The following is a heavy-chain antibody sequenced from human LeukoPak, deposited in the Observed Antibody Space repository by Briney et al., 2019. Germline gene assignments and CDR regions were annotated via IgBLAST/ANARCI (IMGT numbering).Heavy chain of an antibody. D-gene: IGHD6-13*01. CDR3: ARPIVADFYYGLDV. V-gene: IGHV3-30-3*01. CDR1: GFTFSSYA. J-gene: IGHJ6*04. Sequence: GGSLRLSCAASGFTFSSYAMHWVRQAPGKGLEWVAVISYDGSNKYYADSVKGRFTISRDNAKNSLYLQMNSLRAEDTAVYYCARPIVADFYYGLDVWGKGTTVTVSS. CDR2: ISYDGSNK.